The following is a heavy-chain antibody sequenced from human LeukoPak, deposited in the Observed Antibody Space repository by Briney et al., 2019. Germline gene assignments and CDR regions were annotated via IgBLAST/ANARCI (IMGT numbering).Heavy chain of an antibody. V-gene: IGHV3-7*02. Sequence: GGSLRLSCAASGFTFSTYWMTWVRQAPGKGLQWVANINHDGSEMYYVDSVKGRFTISRDNAKNSLYLQMNSLRAEDTTVYYCANGYTSGYLFNYWGQGTLVTVSS. J-gene: IGHJ4*02. CDR2: INHDGSEM. D-gene: IGHD5-18*01. CDR1: GFTFSTYW. CDR3: ANGYTSGYLFNY.